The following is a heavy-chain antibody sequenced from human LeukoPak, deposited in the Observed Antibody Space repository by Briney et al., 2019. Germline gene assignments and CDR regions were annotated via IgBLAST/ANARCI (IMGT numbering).Heavy chain of an antibody. D-gene: IGHD2-21*02. CDR1: GFTFSSYA. CDR3: ARDLCGGDCYYYYGMDV. J-gene: IGHJ6*02. V-gene: IGHV3-30-3*01. CDR2: ISYDGSNK. Sequence: PGGSLRLSCAASGFTFSSYAMHWVRQAPGKGLEWVAVISYDGSNKYYADSVKGRFTISRDNSKNTLYLQMNSLRAEDTAVYYCARDLCGGDCYYYYGMDVWGQGTTVTVSS.